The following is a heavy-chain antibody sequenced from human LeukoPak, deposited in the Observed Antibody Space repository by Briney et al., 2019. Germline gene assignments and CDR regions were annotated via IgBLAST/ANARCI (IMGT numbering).Heavy chain of an antibody. Sequence: ASVKVSCKASGYTFTGYYMHWVRQAPGQGLEWMGWINPNSGGTNYAQKFQGRVTMTRDTSISTAYMELSRLRSDDTAVYYCARGPDYDILTGIRGEAAFDIWGQGTMVTVSS. CDR3: ARGPDYDILTGIRGEAAFDI. D-gene: IGHD3-9*01. CDR1: GYTFTGYY. CDR2: INPNSGGT. V-gene: IGHV1-2*02. J-gene: IGHJ3*02.